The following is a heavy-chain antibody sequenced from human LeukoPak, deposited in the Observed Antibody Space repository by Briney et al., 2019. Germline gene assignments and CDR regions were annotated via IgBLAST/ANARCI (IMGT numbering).Heavy chain of an antibody. J-gene: IGHJ5*02. CDR2: ISGSGGST. Sequence: PGGSLRLSCAASGFTFSSYAMSWVRQAPGKGLEWVSAISGSGGSTYYADSVKGRFTISRDNAKNSLYLQMNSLRAEDTAVYYCARESRIDSYGYASLFDPWGQGTLVTVSS. CDR1: GFTFSSYA. V-gene: IGHV3-23*01. CDR3: ARESRIDSYGYASLFDP. D-gene: IGHD5-18*01.